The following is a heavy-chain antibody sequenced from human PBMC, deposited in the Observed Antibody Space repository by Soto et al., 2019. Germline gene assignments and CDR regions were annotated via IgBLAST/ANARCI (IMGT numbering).Heavy chain of an antibody. J-gene: IGHJ6*02. V-gene: IGHV1-2*02. Sequence: GASVKVSCKASGYTFTAYYMHWVRQAPGQGLEWMGWINPNSGGTNYAQKFQGRVTMTRDTSTSTAYMEVSRLRSDDTAVYFCARLPQPSLYYSGMDVWGQGTTVTVSS. CDR2: INPNSGGT. CDR1: GYTFTAYY. CDR3: ARLPQPSLYYSGMDV.